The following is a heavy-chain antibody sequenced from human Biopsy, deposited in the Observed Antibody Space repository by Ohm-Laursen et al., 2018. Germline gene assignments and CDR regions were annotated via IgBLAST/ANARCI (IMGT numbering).Heavy chain of an antibody. Sequence: TLSLTCSVSGVSINGGRYYWNWIRHHPGKGLERIGNIFYSANTYYNPSLKSRVTISVDRSKSHFSLKLTSVTAADTAVYYCARLGSGDYFPTFFDFWGQGALVTVSS. CDR3: ARLGSGDYFPTFFDF. D-gene: IGHD5-12*01. CDR2: IFYSANT. V-gene: IGHV4-31*03. CDR1: GVSINGGRYY. J-gene: IGHJ4*02.